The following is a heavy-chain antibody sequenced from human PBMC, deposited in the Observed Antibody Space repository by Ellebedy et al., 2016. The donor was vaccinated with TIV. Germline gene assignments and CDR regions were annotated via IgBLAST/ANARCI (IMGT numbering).Heavy chain of an antibody. D-gene: IGHD3-22*01. CDR1: GFTFTSYA. CDR2: ISHTGTRT. CDR3: VKGRGGGSDSSAPRYYFDS. J-gene: IGHJ4*02. V-gene: IGHV3-23*01. Sequence: GESLKISCAASGFTFTSYAMSWVRQAPGKGLEWVSTISHTGTRTYYADSVEGRFTVSRDTSKKTRYLQMNSLRAEDTATYYCVKGRGGGSDSSAPRYYFDSWGLGTLVTVSS.